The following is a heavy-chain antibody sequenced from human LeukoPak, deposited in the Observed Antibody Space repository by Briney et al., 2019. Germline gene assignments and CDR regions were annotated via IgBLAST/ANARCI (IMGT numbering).Heavy chain of an antibody. Sequence: ASVKVSCKASGYTFTSYAMHWVRQAPGQRLEWMGWINAGNGNTKYSQKFQGRVTITRDTSASTAYMELSSLRSEDTAVYYCAGDFSVLRYFDRFTKSYGMDVWGQGTTVTVSS. D-gene: IGHD3-9*01. CDR1: GYTFTSYA. V-gene: IGHV1-3*01. J-gene: IGHJ6*02. CDR3: AGDFSVLRYFDRFTKSYGMDV. CDR2: INAGNGNT.